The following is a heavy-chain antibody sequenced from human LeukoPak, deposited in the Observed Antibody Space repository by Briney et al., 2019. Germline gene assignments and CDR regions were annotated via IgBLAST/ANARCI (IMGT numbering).Heavy chain of an antibody. CDR1: GFIFSNSE. V-gene: IGHV3-48*03. CDR2: ISSSGTTI. Sequence: GGSLRLSCAASGFIFSNSEMNGVRQAPGKGLEWVSYISSSGTTIYYGDSVMGRFTISRDNARNSLYLQMNSLRAEDTAVYYCARGYFDSRGYYSPDTHDCWGQGTLVTVSS. J-gene: IGHJ4*02. CDR3: ARGYFDSRGYYSPDTHDC. D-gene: IGHD3-22*01.